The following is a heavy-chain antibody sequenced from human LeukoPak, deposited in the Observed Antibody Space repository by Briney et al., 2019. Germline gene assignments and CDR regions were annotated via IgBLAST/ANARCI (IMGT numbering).Heavy chain of an antibody. D-gene: IGHD3-16*02. CDR1: GFTFSSYW. CDR2: IKQDGSEK. Sequence: GGSLRLSCAASGFTFSSYWMSWVRQAPGKGLEWVANIKQDGSEKYYVDSVKGRFTISRDNAKNSLYLQMNSLRAEDTAIYYCARDLPSVGDIYDCWGQGTLVTVSS. J-gene: IGHJ4*02. V-gene: IGHV3-7*01. CDR3: ARDLPSVGDIYDC.